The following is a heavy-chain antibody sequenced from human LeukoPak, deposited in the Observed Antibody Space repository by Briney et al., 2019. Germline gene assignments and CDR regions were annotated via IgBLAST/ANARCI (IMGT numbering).Heavy chain of an antibody. J-gene: IGHJ4*02. D-gene: IGHD2-2*02. CDR3: AKDSIPSTAGPYYLDY. Sequence: PGRSLRLSCAASEFTFTSLGMHWVRQAPGKGLEWVTFMRYDGSYQYYEDSVRGRFTISRDTSKNTLYLQMSSLTPQDTAIYYYAKDSIPSTAGPYYLDYWGQGTLVSVSS. CDR2: MRYDGSYQ. CDR1: EFTFTSLG. V-gene: IGHV3-30*02.